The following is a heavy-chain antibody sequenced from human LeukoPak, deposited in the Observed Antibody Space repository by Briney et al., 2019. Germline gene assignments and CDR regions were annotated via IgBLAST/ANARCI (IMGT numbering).Heavy chain of an antibody. CDR3: AREDPLVAARGLDY. Sequence: SETLSLTCTVSGGSISSYFWSWIRQPAGKGLEWIGRIYASGNTNYNPSLTSRLTMSIDTSKNQFSLRLSSVTAADTAVYYCAREDPLVAARGLDYWGQGTLVTVSS. CDR2: IYASGNT. D-gene: IGHD2-15*01. V-gene: IGHV4-4*07. CDR1: GGSISSYF. J-gene: IGHJ4*02.